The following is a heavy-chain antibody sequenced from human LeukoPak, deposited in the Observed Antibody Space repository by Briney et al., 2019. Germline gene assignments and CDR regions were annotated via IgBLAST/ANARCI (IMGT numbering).Heavy chain of an antibody. CDR1: GGSISSYY. D-gene: IGHD5-24*01. V-gene: IGHV4-59*01. Sequence: SETLSLTCTVSGGSISSYYWSWIRQPPGKGLEWIGYIYYSGSSNYNPSLKSRVTISVDTSKNQFSLKLSSVTAADTAVYYCARAPGDGYNYYFDYWGQGTLVTVSS. J-gene: IGHJ4*02. CDR2: IYYSGSS. CDR3: ARAPGDGYNYYFDY.